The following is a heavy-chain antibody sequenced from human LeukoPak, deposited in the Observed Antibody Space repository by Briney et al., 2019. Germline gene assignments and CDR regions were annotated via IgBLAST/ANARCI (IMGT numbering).Heavy chain of an antibody. J-gene: IGHJ4*02. CDR2: INTGTGNP. CDR3: ASFGAYSFDY. CDR1: GYTFTSYA. Sequence: ASVNVSRRTSGYTFTSYAMNWVRQAPGQGLEFMGWINTGTGNPTYAQGFTGRFVFSLDTSVSTAYLQISTQKPKDTAVYYCASFGAYSFDYWGQGTLVTVSS. D-gene: IGHD2-21*01. V-gene: IGHV7-4-1*02.